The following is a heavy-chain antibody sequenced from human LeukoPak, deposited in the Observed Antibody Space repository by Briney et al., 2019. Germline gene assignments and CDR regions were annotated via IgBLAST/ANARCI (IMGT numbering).Heavy chain of an antibody. CDR1: GFTFSSYS. CDR2: ISSSSSYI. CDR3: AREGAKGRVRPYGMDV. V-gene: IGHV3-21*01. Sequence: GGSLRLSCAASGFTFSSYSMNWVRQAPGKGLEWVSSISSSSSYIYYADSVKGRFTISRDNAKNSLYLQMNSLRAEDTAVYYCAREGAKGRVRPYGMDVWGQGTTVTVSS. J-gene: IGHJ6*02. D-gene: IGHD3-10*01.